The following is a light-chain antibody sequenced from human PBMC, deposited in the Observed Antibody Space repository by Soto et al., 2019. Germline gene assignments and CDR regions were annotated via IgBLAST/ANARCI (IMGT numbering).Light chain of an antibody. CDR3: QQYNNYLWT. J-gene: IGKJ1*01. V-gene: IGKV1-5*03. CDR2: KAS. CDR1: QSISSW. Sequence: DIQMTQSPSTLSASVGDRVTITCRASQSISSWLAWYQQRPGKAPKLLIYKASSLESGVPSRFSGSGSGTEFTLTISTLQPDEFATYYCQQYNNYLWTFSQGTKVEIK.